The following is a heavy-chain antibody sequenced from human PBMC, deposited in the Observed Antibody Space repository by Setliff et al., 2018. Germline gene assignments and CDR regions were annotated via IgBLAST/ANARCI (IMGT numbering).Heavy chain of an antibody. D-gene: IGHD3-16*02. Sequence: SETLSLTCAVYGGSFSGYYWSWIRQPPGKGLEWIGEINHSGSTNYNPSLKSRVTISVDTSKNQFSLKLSSVTAADTAGYYCARGGLNEGWGSYRFEGYYYYGMDVWGQGTTVTVSS. V-gene: IGHV4-34*01. CDR3: ARGGLNEGWGSYRFEGYYYYGMDV. J-gene: IGHJ6*02. CDR2: INHSGST. CDR1: GGSFSGYY.